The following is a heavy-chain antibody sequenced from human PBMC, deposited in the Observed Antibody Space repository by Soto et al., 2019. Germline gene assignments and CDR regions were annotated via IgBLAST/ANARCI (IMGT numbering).Heavy chain of an antibody. Sequence: SVKVSCKASGGTFSSYAISWVRQAPGQGLEWMGGIIPIFGTANYAQKFQGRVTITADESTSTAYMELSSLRSEDTAVYYCARVTYSISPAYYYYYGMDVWGQGTTVTVSS. D-gene: IGHD6-6*01. V-gene: IGHV1-69*13. CDR1: GGTFSSYA. J-gene: IGHJ6*02. CDR2: IIPIFGTA. CDR3: ARVTYSISPAYYYYYGMDV.